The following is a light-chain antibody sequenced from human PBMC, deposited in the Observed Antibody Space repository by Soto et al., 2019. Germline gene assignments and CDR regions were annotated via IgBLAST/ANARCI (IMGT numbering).Light chain of an antibody. J-gene: IGLJ2*01. CDR3: CSYARSNFVV. CDR1: SSDIGSYHL. V-gene: IGLV2-23*01. CDR2: EGS. Sequence: QSVLTQPASVSGSPRQSITISCTGTSSDIGSYHLVSWYQQHPGKAPKLIIYEGSKRPSGVSNRFSGSKSGNTASRTISGLQTEDEADYYCCSYARSNFVVFGVGTKLTVL.